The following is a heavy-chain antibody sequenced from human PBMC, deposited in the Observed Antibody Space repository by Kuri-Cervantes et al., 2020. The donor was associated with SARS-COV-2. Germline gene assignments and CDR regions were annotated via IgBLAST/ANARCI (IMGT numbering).Heavy chain of an antibody. V-gene: IGHV3-23*01. CDR1: GFTFSSYA. D-gene: IGHD3-3*01. J-gene: IGHJ4*02. CDR2: IPGDGGVT. CDR3: ARERTDYDSWSGYYMDY. Sequence: GWSLRLCCAASGFTFSSYAMNWVRQAPGKGLEWVSTIPGDGGVTYYAGSVQGRFSISRDNSRNTLYLQMNSLRADDTAVYYCARERTDYDSWSGYYMDYWGQGTLVTVSS.